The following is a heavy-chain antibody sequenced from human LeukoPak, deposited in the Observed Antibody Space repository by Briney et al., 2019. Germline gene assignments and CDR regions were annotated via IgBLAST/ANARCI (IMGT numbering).Heavy chain of an antibody. CDR2: ISGSSSYI. CDR1: GFTFGKYW. J-gene: IGHJ5*02. CDR3: ARDDTGSSGGPNWFDP. D-gene: IGHD6-6*01. Sequence: PGGSLRLSCVASGFTFGKYWMSWVRQAPGKGLEWVSFISGSSSYIYYADSVKGRFTSSRDNAKNSLYLQMNSLRAEDTAVYYCARDDTGSSGGPNWFDPWGQGTPVTVSS. V-gene: IGHV3-21*01.